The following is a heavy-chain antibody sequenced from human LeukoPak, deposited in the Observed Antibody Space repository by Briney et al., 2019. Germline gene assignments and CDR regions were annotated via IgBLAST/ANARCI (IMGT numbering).Heavy chain of an antibody. CDR1: GGTFSSYA. D-gene: IGHD3-16*01. V-gene: IGHV1-69*05. CDR3: ARAGARGGGPTDAFDI. J-gene: IGHJ3*02. Sequence: SVKVSCKASGGTFSSYAISWVRQAPGQGLEWMGGIIPIFGTANYAQKFQGRVTITTDESTSTAYMELSSLRSEDTAVYYCARAGARGGGPTDAFDIWGQGTMVTVSS. CDR2: IIPIFGTA.